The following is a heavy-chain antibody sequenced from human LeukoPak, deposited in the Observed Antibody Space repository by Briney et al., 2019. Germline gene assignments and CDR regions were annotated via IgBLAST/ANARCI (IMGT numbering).Heavy chain of an antibody. CDR1: GFTLHNYA. V-gene: IGHV3-30*04. CDR2: ISYDVSVT. J-gene: IGHJ4*02. Sequence: PVRSLRLSCEGSGFTLHNYAIHWVRQAPGKGLEWVAVISYDVSVTYYADPVKGRFTISRDNSKTSVFLQMNSLRVDDTGVYYCARGFSSSWMSFDSWGQGTLVSVSS. CDR3: ARGFSSSWMSFDS. D-gene: IGHD6-13*01.